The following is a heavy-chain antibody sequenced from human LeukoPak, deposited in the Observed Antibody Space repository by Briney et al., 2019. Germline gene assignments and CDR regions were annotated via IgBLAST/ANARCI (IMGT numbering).Heavy chain of an antibody. Sequence: GGSLRPSCAASGFTFSSYWMSWVRQAPGKGLEWVANIKQDGSEKYYVDSVKGRFTISRDNAKNSLYLQMNSLGAEDTAVYYCAGGNSPGSFDYWGQGTLVTVSS. V-gene: IGHV3-7*03. CDR3: AGGNSPGSFDY. J-gene: IGHJ4*02. CDR1: GFTFSSYW. CDR2: IKQDGSEK. D-gene: IGHD3-16*01.